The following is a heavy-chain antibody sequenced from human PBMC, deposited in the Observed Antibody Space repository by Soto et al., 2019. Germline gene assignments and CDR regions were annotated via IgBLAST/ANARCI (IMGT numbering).Heavy chain of an antibody. D-gene: IGHD6-19*01. Sequence: EVQLVESGGGLVQPGRSLRLSCAASGFVFEDYAMHWVRQAPGKGLEWVSSITWNSDSLAYTGSVKGRFTISRDNAKNSLYLEMDSLRPEDTALYYCTKDTYGAVAGTHRFGPRAQGTLVTVSS. CDR3: TKDTYGAVAGTHRFGP. CDR2: ITWNSDSL. V-gene: IGHV3-9*01. J-gene: IGHJ5*02. CDR1: GFVFEDYA.